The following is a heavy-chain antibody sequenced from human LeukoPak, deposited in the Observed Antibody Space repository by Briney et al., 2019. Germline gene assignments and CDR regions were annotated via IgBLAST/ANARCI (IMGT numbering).Heavy chain of an antibody. J-gene: IGHJ4*02. CDR1: GFTFSSYS. V-gene: IGHV3-48*01. CDR3: ARDRGWTSGGSCYLY. Sequence: GGSLRLSCAASGFTFSSYSMNWVRQAPGKGLEWVSYISSSSSTIYYADSVKGRFTISRDNAKNSLYLQMNSLRAEDTAVYYCARDRGWTSGGSCYLYWGQGTLVTVSS. CDR2: ISSSSSTI. D-gene: IGHD2-15*01.